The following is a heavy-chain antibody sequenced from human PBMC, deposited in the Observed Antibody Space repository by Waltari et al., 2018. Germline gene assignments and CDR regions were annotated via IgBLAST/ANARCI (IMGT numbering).Heavy chain of an antibody. Sequence: QVPLVQPGAEVKKPGASGQVSCKAYGYTFTGYYMHWARPASGQGLEWMGRINPNSGGTNYAQKFQGRVTMTRDTSISTAYMELSRLRSDDTAVYYCALGSGSRRGLVDYWGQGTLVTVSS. D-gene: IGHD1-26*01. V-gene: IGHV1-2*06. CDR2: INPNSGGT. CDR1: GYTFTGYY. J-gene: IGHJ4*02. CDR3: ALGSGSRRGLVDY.